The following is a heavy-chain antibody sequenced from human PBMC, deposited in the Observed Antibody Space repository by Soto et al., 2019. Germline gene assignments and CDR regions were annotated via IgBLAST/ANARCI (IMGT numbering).Heavy chain of an antibody. Sequence: SETLSLTCTVSGGSISSYYWSWIRQPPGKGLEWIGYIYYSGSTNYNPSLKSRVTRSVDTSKNQFSLKLISVTAADTAVYYCARDRVGFDPWGQGTLVTVSS. CDR1: GGSISSYY. V-gene: IGHV4-59*01. J-gene: IGHJ5*02. D-gene: IGHD2-2*01. CDR2: IYYSGST. CDR3: ARDRVGFDP.